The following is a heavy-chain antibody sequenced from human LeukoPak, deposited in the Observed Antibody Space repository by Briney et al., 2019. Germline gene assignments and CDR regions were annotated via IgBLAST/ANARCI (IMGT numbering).Heavy chain of an antibody. V-gene: IGHV1-8*03. CDR1: GYTFTGYY. CDR3: ARGQYMDV. CDR2: MNPNSGDT. J-gene: IGHJ6*03. Sequence: ATAKVSCKASGYTFTGYYMHWVRQATGQGLEWMGWMNPNSGDTGYAQKFQGRVTITRNTSISTAYMELSSLRSEDTAVYYCARGQYMDVWGKGTTVTVSS.